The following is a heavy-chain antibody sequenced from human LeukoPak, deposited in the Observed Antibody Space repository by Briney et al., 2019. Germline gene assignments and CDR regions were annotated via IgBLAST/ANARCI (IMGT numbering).Heavy chain of an antibody. V-gene: IGHV4-39*01. CDR3: ARQASSTWYYY. CDR1: GGSISSSSYY. J-gene: IGHJ4*02. CDR2: IYYSGST. Sequence: PSETLSLTCTVSGGSISSSSYYWGWIRQPPGKGLEWIGSIYYSGSTYYNPSLKSRVTISVDTSKNQFSLKLSSVTAADTAVYYCARQASSTWYYYWGQGTLVTVSS. D-gene: IGHD6-13*01.